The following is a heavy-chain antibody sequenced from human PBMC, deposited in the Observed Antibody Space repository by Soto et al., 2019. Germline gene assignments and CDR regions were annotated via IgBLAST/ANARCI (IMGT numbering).Heavy chain of an antibody. CDR1: VGSFSGYH. J-gene: IGHJ6*01. D-gene: IGHD3-3*01. Sequence: SETLCVACVFYVGSFSGYHWSWIRQPPGRGLEWIGEINHSGSTNYNPSLKSRVTISVEASKDQFSLKLSSVTAADTAVYYCARGRLGFLGVSSYYYGMDVWGQGTTVTVSS. CDR2: INHSGST. V-gene: IGHV4-34*01. CDR3: ARGRLGFLGVSSYYYGMDV.